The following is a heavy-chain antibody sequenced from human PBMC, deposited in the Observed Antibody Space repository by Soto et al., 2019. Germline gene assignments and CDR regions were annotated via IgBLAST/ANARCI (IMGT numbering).Heavy chain of an antibody. V-gene: IGHV4-31*03. CDR3: ATLDYYDSSGYPGAFDI. D-gene: IGHD3-22*01. Sequence: SETLSLTCTFSGGSISSGGYYWSWIRQHPGKGPEWIGYIYYSGSTYYNPSLKSRVTISVDTSKNQFSLKLSSVTAADTAVYYCATLDYYDSSGYPGAFDIWGQGTMVTVSS. CDR1: GGSISSGGYY. CDR2: IYYSGST. J-gene: IGHJ3*02.